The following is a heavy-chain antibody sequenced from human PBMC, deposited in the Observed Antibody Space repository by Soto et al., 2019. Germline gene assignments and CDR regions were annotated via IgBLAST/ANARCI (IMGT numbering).Heavy chain of an antibody. Sequence: ASVKVSCKDSGGTFSSYTISWVRQAPGQGLEWMGRIIPILGIANYAQKFQGRVTITADKSTSTAYMELSSLRSEDTAVYYCARSDLAAAGYYYYGMDVWGQGTTVTVSS. D-gene: IGHD6-13*01. CDR3: ARSDLAAAGYYYYGMDV. V-gene: IGHV1-69*02. CDR2: IIPILGIA. CDR1: GGTFSSYT. J-gene: IGHJ6*02.